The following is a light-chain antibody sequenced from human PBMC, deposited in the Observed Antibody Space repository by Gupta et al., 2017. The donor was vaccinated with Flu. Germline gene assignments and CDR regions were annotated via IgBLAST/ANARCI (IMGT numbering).Light chain of an antibody. CDR2: QVS. J-gene: IGKJ1*01. CDR3: IQGDHLRWA. CDR1: KDRNTN. V-gene: IGKV1-9*01. Sequence: LRPPSVRARVTSTGRVNKDRNTNLDWYQQKPGKAPRRLIYQVSYREAGVPERFSGSGSGTEFTLKISRVEAEDFGIYYCIQGDHLRWAFGQGTKVEIK.